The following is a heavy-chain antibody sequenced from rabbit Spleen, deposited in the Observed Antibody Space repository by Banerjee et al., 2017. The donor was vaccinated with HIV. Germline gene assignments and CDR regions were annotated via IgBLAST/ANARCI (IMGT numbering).Heavy chain of an antibody. Sequence: QSLEESGGDLVKPGASLTLTCTASGFDLSSYYYMCWVRQAPGKRPEWIGCIATNSGGTGYASWAKGRFTISKTSSTTVTLQMTSLTAADTATYFCARGSATMTMVITGFYFNLWGPGTLVTVS. CDR3: ARGSATMTMVITGFYFNL. CDR1: GFDLSSYYY. CDR2: IATNSGGT. J-gene: IGHJ4*01. D-gene: IGHD2-1*01. V-gene: IGHV1S40*01.